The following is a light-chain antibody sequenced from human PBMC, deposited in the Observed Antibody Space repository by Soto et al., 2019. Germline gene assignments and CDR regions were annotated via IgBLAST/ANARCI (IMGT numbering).Light chain of an antibody. V-gene: IGKV3-20*01. Sequence: EIVLTQSPGTLSLSPGERATLSCRASQSVSSSYLAWYQQKPGQAPRLLIYGASNRATGIPDRFSGSGSGTDATLTINRLEPEDFAVYYCQQYGSSPTFGGGTKVDI. J-gene: IGKJ4*01. CDR1: QSVSSSY. CDR3: QQYGSSPT. CDR2: GAS.